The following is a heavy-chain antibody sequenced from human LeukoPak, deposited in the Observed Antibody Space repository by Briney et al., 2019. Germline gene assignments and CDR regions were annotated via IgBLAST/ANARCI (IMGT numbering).Heavy chain of an antibody. CDR1: GYTFTSYD. CDR3: ARGVYGSGSYWNYYFAY. Sequence: ASVKVSCKASGYTFTSYDINWVRQATGQGLEWMGWMNPNSGNTGYAQKFQGRVTMTRNTSISTAYMELSSLRSEDTAVYYCARGVYGSGSYWNYYFAYWGQGTLVTVS. CDR2: MNPNSGNT. J-gene: IGHJ4*02. D-gene: IGHD3-10*01. V-gene: IGHV1-8*01.